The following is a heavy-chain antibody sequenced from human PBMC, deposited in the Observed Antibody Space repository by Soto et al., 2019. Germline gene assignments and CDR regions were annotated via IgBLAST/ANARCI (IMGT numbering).Heavy chain of an antibody. J-gene: IGHJ6*02. Sequence: PSETLSVTCTVSGGSISSSSYYWGWIRQPPGKGLEWIGSIYYSGSTYYNPSLKSRVTISVDTSKNQFSLKLSSVTAADTAVYYCATFGGSCYSGVVCYYYGMDVWGQGTTVTVSS. CDR2: IYYSGST. CDR3: ATFGGSCYSGVVCYYYGMDV. CDR1: GGSISSSSYY. D-gene: IGHD2-15*01. V-gene: IGHV4-39*01.